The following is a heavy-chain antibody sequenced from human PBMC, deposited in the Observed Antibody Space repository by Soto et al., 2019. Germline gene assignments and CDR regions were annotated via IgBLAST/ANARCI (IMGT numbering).Heavy chain of an antibody. D-gene: IGHD4-17*01. Sequence: PGGSLRLSCAASGFTFSSYAMHWVRQAPGKGLEWVAVISYDGSNKYYADSVKGRFTISRDNSKNTLYLQMNSLRAEDTAVYYCATDTVTTFSPFDYSGQGTLVTVSS. CDR1: GFTFSSYA. V-gene: IGHV3-30-3*01. J-gene: IGHJ4*02. CDR3: ATDTVTTFSPFDY. CDR2: ISYDGSNK.